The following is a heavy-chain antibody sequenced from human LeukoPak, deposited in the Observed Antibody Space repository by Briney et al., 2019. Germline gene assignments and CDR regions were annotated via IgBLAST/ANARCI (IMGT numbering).Heavy chain of an antibody. Sequence: ASVKVSCKASGGTFSSYAISWVRQAPGQGLEWMGGIIPIFGTANYAQKFQGRVTITADESTSTAYMELSSLRAEDTAVYYCAKESLRYNWNEWSYWGQGTLVTVSS. CDR3: AKESLRYNWNEWSY. J-gene: IGHJ4*02. V-gene: IGHV1-69*01. CDR2: IIPIFGTA. CDR1: GGTFSSYA. D-gene: IGHD1-20*01.